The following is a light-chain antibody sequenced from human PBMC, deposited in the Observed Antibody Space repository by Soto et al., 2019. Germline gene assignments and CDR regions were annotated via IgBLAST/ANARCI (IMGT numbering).Light chain of an antibody. Sequence: SVLTQPASVSGSPGQSITISCTGTSSDVGGYNYVSWYQQHPGKAPKLMIYDVSNRPSGVSNRFSGSKSGNTASLTISGLQAEDEADYYCSSYTSSSTPEVFGTGTKVTVL. J-gene: IGLJ1*01. CDR2: DVS. V-gene: IGLV2-14*01. CDR1: SSDVGGYNY. CDR3: SSYTSSSTPEV.